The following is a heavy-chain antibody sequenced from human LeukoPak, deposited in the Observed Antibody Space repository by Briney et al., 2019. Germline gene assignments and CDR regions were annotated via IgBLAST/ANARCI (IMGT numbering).Heavy chain of an antibody. CDR3: ARGIDY. CDR1: GFTVSSYY. Sequence: PGGSLRPSCAASGFTVSSYYMNWVRQAPGKELEWVSVIYTGGGRYYADSVRGRFTISRDTSKNMVFLQMNSLRVGDTAVYYCARGIDYWGRGTLVTVSS. J-gene: IGHJ4*02. CDR2: IYTGGGR. V-gene: IGHV3-53*01.